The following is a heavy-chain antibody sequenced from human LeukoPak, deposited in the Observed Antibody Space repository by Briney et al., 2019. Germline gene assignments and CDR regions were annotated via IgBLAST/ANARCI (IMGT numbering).Heavy chain of an antibody. CDR2: IYTSGST. CDR1: GGSISSYY. J-gene: IGHJ4*02. D-gene: IGHD6-13*01. V-gene: IGHV4-4*07. CDR3: SRHKRSSRTQVLYFDY. Sequence: SGTLSLTCTVSGGSISSYYWSWIRQPPGKGLEWIGRIYTSGSTNYNPSLKSRVTMSVDTSKNQFSLKLSSVTAADTAVYYCSRHKRSSRTQVLYFDYWGQGTLVTVSS.